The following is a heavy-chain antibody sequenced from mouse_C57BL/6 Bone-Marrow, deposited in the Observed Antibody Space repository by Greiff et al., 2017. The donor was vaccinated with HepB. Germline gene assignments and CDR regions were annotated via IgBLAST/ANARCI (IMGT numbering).Heavy chain of an antibody. CDR2: ISSGGSYT. V-gene: IGHV5-6*01. Sequence: EVQVVESGGDLVKPGGSLKLSCAASGFTFSSYGMSWVRQTPDKRLEWVATISSGGSYTYYPDSVKGRFTISRDNAKNTLYLQMSSLKSEDTAMYYCARQTGQYYFDYWGQGTTLTVSS. D-gene: IGHD4-1*01. CDR3: ARQTGQYYFDY. J-gene: IGHJ2*01. CDR1: GFTFSSYG.